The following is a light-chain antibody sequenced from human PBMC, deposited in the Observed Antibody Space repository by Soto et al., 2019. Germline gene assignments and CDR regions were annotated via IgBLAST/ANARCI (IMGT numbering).Light chain of an antibody. J-gene: IGLJ2*01. CDR1: SSDVGGYNY. CDR3: ASYSSSSTFV. CDR2: DVS. V-gene: IGLV2-11*01. Sequence: QSALTQPRSVSGSPGQSVTISCTGTSSDVGGYNYVSWYQQHPGKAPKLMIYDVSKRPSGVPDRSSGSKSGNTASLTISGRQAEDEADYYCASYSSSSTFVFGGGTKLTVL.